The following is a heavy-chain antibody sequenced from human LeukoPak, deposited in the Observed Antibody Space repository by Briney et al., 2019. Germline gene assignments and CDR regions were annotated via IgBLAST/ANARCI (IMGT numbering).Heavy chain of an antibody. V-gene: IGHV4-59*01. J-gene: IGHJ3*02. Sequence: SETLSLTCTVSGDSISDYYWSWCRQPPGKGPEWIGYIYYTGSTNYNPSLKSRVTISVDTSKIHFSLKLNSVTAADTAVYYCARDRGYSYRYSFDMWGQGTMVTVSS. CDR3: ARDRGYSYRYSFDM. D-gene: IGHD5-18*01. CDR1: GDSISDYY. CDR2: IYYTGST.